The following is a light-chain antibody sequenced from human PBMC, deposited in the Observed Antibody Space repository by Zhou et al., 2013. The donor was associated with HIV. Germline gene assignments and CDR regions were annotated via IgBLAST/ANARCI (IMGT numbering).Light chain of an antibody. CDR2: DVS. Sequence: QSALTQPPSASGSPGQSVTISCTGTSSDVGTYNYVYWYQQHPGKAPKLMIFDVSNRPSGVSNRFSGSKSGNTASLTISGLQSEDEADYYCSSYATGDTVVFGGGTKLTVL. CDR3: SSYATGDTVV. V-gene: IGLV2-14*03. CDR1: SSDVGTYNY. J-gene: IGLJ2*01.